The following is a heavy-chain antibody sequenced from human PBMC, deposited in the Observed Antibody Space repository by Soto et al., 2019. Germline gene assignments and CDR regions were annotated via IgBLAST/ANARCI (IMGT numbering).Heavy chain of an antibody. CDR1: GGTFSSYA. CDR3: ARTHTIFGVVIVVGAFDI. D-gene: IGHD3-3*01. V-gene: IGHV1-69*01. Sequence: QVQLVQSGAEVKKPGSSVKVSCKASGGTFSSYAISWVRQAPGQGLEWMGGIIPIFGTANYAQKFQGRVTITADESTSPAYMELSSLRSEDTAVYYCARTHTIFGVVIVVGAFDIWGQGTMVTVSS. CDR2: IIPIFGTA. J-gene: IGHJ3*02.